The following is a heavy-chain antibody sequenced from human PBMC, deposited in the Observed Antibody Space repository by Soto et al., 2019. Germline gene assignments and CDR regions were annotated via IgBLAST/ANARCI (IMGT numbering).Heavy chain of an antibody. CDR2: IYYSGTT. J-gene: IGHJ5*02. CDR1: GGSISDYY. D-gene: IGHD6-19*01. V-gene: IGHV4-59*01. Sequence: PSETLSLTCTVSGGSISDYYWSWIRQPPGKGLEYIGYIYYSGTTDYNPSLKSRVTISVDTSKNQFSLKLSSVTAADTAVYYCARAGIAVAGTGWFDPWGQGTLVTVS. CDR3: ARAGIAVAGTGWFDP.